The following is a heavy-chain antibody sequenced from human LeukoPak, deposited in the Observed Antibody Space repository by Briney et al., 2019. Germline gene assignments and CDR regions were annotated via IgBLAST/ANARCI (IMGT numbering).Heavy chain of an antibody. Sequence: ASVKVSCKASGGTFSSYAISWVRQAPGQGLEWMGGIIPIFGTANYAQKFQGRVTITADESTSTAYMELSSLRSEDTAVYYCASSVLGPSIAAAAPGDYWGQGTLVTVSS. CDR1: GGTFSSYA. CDR2: IIPIFGTA. V-gene: IGHV1-69*13. D-gene: IGHD6-13*01. CDR3: ASSVLGPSIAAAAPGDY. J-gene: IGHJ4*02.